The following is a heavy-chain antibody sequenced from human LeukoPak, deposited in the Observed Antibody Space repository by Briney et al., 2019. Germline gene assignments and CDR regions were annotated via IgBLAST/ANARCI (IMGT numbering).Heavy chain of an antibody. D-gene: IGHD2-15*01. Sequence: PGGSLRLSCAVSGFTFSSYAMTWVRQAPGKGLEWVSAISGSGGSTYYADSVKGRFTISRDNSKNTLYLQMNSLRAEDTAVYYCATSGGSPLRHFDYWGQGTLVTVSS. CDR1: GFTFSSYA. CDR3: ATSGGSPLRHFDY. V-gene: IGHV3-23*01. CDR2: ISGSGGST. J-gene: IGHJ4*02.